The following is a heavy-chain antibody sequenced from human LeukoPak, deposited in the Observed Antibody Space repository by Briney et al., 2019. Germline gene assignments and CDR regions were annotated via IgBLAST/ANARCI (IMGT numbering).Heavy chain of an antibody. CDR2: INHSGST. Sequence: SETLSLTCAVYGGSFSGYYWSWIRQPPGKGLEWIGEINHSGSTNYNPSLKSRVTISVDTSKNQFSLKLSSVTAADTAVYYCARDYTPTTVVTSEIDYWGQGTLVTASS. CDR1: GGSFSGYY. CDR3: ARDYTPTTVVTSEIDY. V-gene: IGHV4-34*01. J-gene: IGHJ4*02. D-gene: IGHD4-23*01.